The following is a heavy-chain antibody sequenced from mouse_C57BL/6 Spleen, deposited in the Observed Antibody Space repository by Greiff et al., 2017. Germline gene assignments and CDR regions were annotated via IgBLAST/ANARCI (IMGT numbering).Heavy chain of an antibody. CDR2: IDPSDSYT. J-gene: IGHJ2*01. D-gene: IGHD2-4*01. CDR3: ARRGIYYDYDGYYFDY. V-gene: IGHV1-50*01. CDR1: GYTFTSFW. Sequence: VQLQQPGAELVKPGASVKLSCKASGYTFTSFWMQWVKQRPGQGLEWIGEIDPSDSYTNYNQKFKGKATLTVDTSSSTAYMQLSSLTSEDSAVYYCARRGIYYDYDGYYFDYWGQGTTLTVSS.